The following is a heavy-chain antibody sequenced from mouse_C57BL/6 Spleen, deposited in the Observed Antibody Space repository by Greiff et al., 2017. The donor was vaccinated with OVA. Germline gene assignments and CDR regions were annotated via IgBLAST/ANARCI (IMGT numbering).Heavy chain of an antibody. CDR3: ARGGGSSALED. J-gene: IGHJ2*01. CDR2: IDPSDSYT. Sequence: VQLQQPGAELVMPGASVKLSCKASGYTFTSYWMHWVKQRPGQGLEWIGEIDPSDSYTNYNQKFKGKSTLTVDKSSSTAYMQLSSLTSEDSAVYYCARGGGSSALEDRGKGTTLT. V-gene: IGHV1-69*01. D-gene: IGHD1-1*01. CDR1: GYTFTSYW.